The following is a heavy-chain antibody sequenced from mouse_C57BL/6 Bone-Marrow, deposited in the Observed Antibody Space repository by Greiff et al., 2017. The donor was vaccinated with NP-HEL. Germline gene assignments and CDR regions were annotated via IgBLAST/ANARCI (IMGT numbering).Heavy chain of an antibody. V-gene: IGHV1-64*01. CDR3: ASRYYGSSYYFDY. CDR2: IHPNSGST. D-gene: IGHD1-1*01. CDR1: GYTFTSYW. Sequence: QVQLQQPGAELVKPGASVKLSCKASGYTFTSYWMHWVKQRPGQGLEWIGMIHPNSGSTNYNEKFKSKATLTVDKSSSTAYMQLSSLTSEDSAVYYCASRYYGSSYYFDYWGQGTTLTVSS. J-gene: IGHJ2*01.